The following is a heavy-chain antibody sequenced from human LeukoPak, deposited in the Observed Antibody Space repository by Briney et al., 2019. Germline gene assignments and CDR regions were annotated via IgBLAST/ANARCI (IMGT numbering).Heavy chain of an antibody. CDR2: IYYSGSI. J-gene: IGHJ4*02. D-gene: IGHD7-27*01. V-gene: IGHV4-59*01. CDR1: GGSISSDY. CDR3: ARKNWGSHIYYFDY. Sequence: PSETLSLTCTVSGGSISSDYWSWIRQPPGKGLEWIGYIYYSGSINYNPSLKSRVTISVDTSKNQFSLKLSSVTAADTAVYYCARKNWGSHIYYFDYWGQGTLVTVSS.